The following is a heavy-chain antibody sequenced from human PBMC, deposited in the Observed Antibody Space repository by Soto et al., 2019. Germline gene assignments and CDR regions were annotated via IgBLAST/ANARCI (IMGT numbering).Heavy chain of an antibody. D-gene: IGHD3-22*01. CDR1: GYTLTELS. CDR2: FDPEDGET. CDR3: ATDRPYYYDSSGYYYRNWFDP. V-gene: IGHV1-24*01. Sequence: GASVKVSFKVSGYTLTELSIHWVRQAPGKGLEWMGGFDPEDGETIYAQKFQGRVTMTEDTSTDTAYMELSSLRSEDTAVYYCATDRPYYYDSSGYYYRNWFDPWGQGTLVTVSS. J-gene: IGHJ5*02.